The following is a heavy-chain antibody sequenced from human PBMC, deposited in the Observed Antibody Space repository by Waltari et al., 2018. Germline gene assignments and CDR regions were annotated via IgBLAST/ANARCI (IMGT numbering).Heavy chain of an antibody. D-gene: IGHD5-12*01. Sequence: QVQLQESGPGLVKPSETLSLTCTVPGGSISSYYWSWIRQPPGKGLEWIGYIYYSGSTNYNPSLKSRVTISVDTSKNQFSLKLSSVTAADTAVYYCAREYSGYGFDYWGQGTLVTVSS. J-gene: IGHJ4*02. CDR3: AREYSGYGFDY. V-gene: IGHV4-59*01. CDR2: IYYSGST. CDR1: GGSISSYY.